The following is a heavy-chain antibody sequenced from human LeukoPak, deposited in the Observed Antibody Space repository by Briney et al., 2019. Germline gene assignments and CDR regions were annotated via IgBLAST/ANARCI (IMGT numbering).Heavy chain of an antibody. CDR2: IYSGGST. V-gene: IGHV3-66*01. Sequence: GSLRLSCAASGFTVSSNYMSWVRQAPGKGLEWVSVIYSGGSTYYADSVKGRFTISRDNSKNTLYLQMNSLRAEDTAVYYCARDTPIKGTDYWGQGTLVTVSS. D-gene: IGHD1-14*01. CDR1: GFTVSSNY. CDR3: ARDTPIKGTDY. J-gene: IGHJ4*02.